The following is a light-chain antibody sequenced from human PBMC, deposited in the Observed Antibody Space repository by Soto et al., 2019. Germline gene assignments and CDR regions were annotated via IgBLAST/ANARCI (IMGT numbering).Light chain of an antibody. CDR3: QQRSDSIT. Sequence: EIVLTQSPDTLSLSPGERATLLYWASHSVTTHLAWFQQRPGQTPRILIYDASTRAPGIPARFSGRGSGADFTLTISSLEPEDFAVYYCQQRSDSITFGQGTRLEI. V-gene: IGKV3-11*01. CDR2: DAS. CDR1: HSVTTH. J-gene: IGKJ5*01.